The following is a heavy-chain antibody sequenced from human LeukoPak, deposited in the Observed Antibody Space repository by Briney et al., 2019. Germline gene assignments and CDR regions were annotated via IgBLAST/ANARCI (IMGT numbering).Heavy chain of an antibody. J-gene: IGHJ6*03. Sequence: GASVKVSCKASGYTFSDYDINWVRQATGQGLEWMGWINPNSGNAGYAQKFQGRVTMTRNTSISTAYMKLSSLRSEDTAVYYCARALAWGGSSYSYYYMDVWDKGTTVTVSS. V-gene: IGHV1-8*01. CDR1: GYTFSDYD. D-gene: IGHD1-26*01. CDR2: INPNSGNA. CDR3: ARALAWGGSSYSYYYMDV.